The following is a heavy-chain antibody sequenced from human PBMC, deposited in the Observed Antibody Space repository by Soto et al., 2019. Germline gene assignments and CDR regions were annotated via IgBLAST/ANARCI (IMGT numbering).Heavy chain of an antibody. V-gene: IGHV1-3*01. D-gene: IGHD3-16*01. CDR1: GYTFTSYA. CDR2: INAGNGNT. Sequence: GDSVKVSCKASGYTFTSYAMHWVRQAPGQRLEWMGWINAGNGNTKYSQKFQGRVTITRDTSASTAYMELSSLRSEDTAVYYCARSPTFGGFDIWGQGTMVTVSS. J-gene: IGHJ3*02. CDR3: ARSPTFGGFDI.